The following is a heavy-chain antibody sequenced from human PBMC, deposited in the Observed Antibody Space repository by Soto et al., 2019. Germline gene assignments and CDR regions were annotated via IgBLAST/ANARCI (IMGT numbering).Heavy chain of an antibody. CDR2: MSGTAGNT. CDR3: AKKYYFGSGSYVFYFDY. V-gene: IGHV3-23*01. J-gene: IGHJ4*02. Sequence: EVQLLESGGGLVQPGGSLRLSCAASGFTFSNYAMTWVRQAPGKGLEWVSTMSGTAGNTYYADSVKGRFTISRDNSKNTLYLQMNSLSAEDTAVYYCAKKYYFGSGSYVFYFDYWGQGTLVTVSS. D-gene: IGHD3-10*01. CDR1: GFTFSNYA.